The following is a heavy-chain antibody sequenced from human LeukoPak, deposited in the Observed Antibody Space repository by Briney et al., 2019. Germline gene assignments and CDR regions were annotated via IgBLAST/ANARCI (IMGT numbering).Heavy chain of an antibody. D-gene: IGHD5-12*01. Sequence: GASVKVSCKASGYTFTSYDINWVRQATGQGLEWMGWMNPNSGNTGYVQKFQGRVTITRNTSISTASMELSSLRSEDTAVYYCARGPRGYDSYYMDVWGKGTTVTVSS. V-gene: IGHV1-8*02. CDR3: ARGPRGYDSYYMDV. J-gene: IGHJ6*03. CDR2: MNPNSGNT. CDR1: GYTFTSYD.